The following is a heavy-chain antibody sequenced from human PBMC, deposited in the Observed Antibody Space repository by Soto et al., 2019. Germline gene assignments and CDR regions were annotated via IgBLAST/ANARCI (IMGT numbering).Heavy chain of an antibody. CDR3: ARMGENWFYP. J-gene: IGHJ5*02. CDR2: IDWDDDK. D-gene: IGHD3-16*01. V-gene: IGHV2-70*11. CDR1: GLSLSASGMC. Sequence: SGRKLVNPTQTLRLTCTFSGLSLSASGMCVSWIRQPPGKALEWLARIDWDDDKYYSTSLKTRLTISKDTSKNQVVLTMTNMDPVDTATYYCARMGENWFYPWGQGTLVTAPQ.